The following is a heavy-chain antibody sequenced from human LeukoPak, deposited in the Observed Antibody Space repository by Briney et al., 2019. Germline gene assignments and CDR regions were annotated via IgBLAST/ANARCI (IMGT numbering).Heavy chain of an antibody. CDR3: ARSDPGGYTRGGFAY. CDR2: IYYSGST. V-gene: IGHV4-59*01. CDR1: GGSISSYY. D-gene: IGHD3-10*01. Sequence: SETLSLTCTVSGGSISSYYWSWIRQPPGKGLEWIGYIYYSGSTNYNPSLKSRVTISVDTSKNQFSLKLSSVTAADTAVYYCARSDPGGYTRGGFAYWGQGTLVTVSS. J-gene: IGHJ4*02.